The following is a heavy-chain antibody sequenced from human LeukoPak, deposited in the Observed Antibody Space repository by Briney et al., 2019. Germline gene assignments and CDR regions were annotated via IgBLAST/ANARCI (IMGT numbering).Heavy chain of an antibody. CDR3: ARDRAAFGVVQVGY. J-gene: IGHJ4*02. CDR1: TFTFSRYW. CDR2: INSDGTNT. D-gene: IGHD3-3*01. Sequence: GGSLRLSCVASTFTFSRYWMHWVRQAPGKGLVWVSRINSDGTNTYYADSVKGRFTISRDNTKNTLYLQMNSLRTEDTAVYYCARDRAAFGVVQVGYWGQGTLVTVSS. V-gene: IGHV3-74*01.